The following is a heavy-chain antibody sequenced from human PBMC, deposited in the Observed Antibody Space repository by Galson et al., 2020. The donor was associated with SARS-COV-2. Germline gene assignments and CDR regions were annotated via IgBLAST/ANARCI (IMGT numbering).Heavy chain of an antibody. J-gene: IGHJ4*02. D-gene: IGHD1-26*01. V-gene: IGHV1-69*10. CDR2: IIPILGIA. CDR1: GGTFSSYA. CDR3: AIEVVGATDESY. Sequence: SVKVSCKASGGTFSSYAISWVRQAPGQGLEWMGGIIPILGIANYAHKFQGRVTITADKSTSTAYMELSSLRSEDTAVYYCAIEVVGATDESYWGQGTLVTVSS.